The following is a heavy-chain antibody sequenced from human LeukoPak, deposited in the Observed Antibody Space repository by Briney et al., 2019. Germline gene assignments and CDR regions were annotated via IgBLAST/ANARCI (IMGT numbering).Heavy chain of an antibody. V-gene: IGHV3-43*02. CDR3: AKDIGYTYGFYYYYGMDV. Sequence: GGSLRLSCAASGIIFDDYAMHWVRQAPGKGLEWVSLISGDGGSTYYADSVKGRFTISRDNSKNSLYLQMNSLRTEDTALYYCAKDIGYTYGFYYYYGMDVWGQGTTVTVFS. J-gene: IGHJ6*02. CDR2: ISGDGGST. CDR1: GIIFDDYA. D-gene: IGHD5-18*01.